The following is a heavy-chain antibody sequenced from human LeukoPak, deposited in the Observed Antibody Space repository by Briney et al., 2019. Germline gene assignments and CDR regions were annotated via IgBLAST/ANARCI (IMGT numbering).Heavy chain of an antibody. CDR3: AKGLDSGYDAEIDY. D-gene: IGHD5-12*01. CDR2: ISGSGGST. CDR1: GFTFSSYA. Sequence: PGGSLRLSCATSGFTFSSYAMSWVRQAPGKGLEWVSAISGSGGSTYYADSVKGRFTISRDNSKNTLYLQMNSLRAEDTAVYYCAKGLDSGYDAEIDYWGQGTLVTVSS. J-gene: IGHJ4*02. V-gene: IGHV3-23*01.